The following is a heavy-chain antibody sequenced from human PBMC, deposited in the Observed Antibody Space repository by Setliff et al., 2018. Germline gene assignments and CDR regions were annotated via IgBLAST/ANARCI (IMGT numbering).Heavy chain of an antibody. Sequence: SETLSLTCAVSGFPISRGYYWGWIRQPPGKGLEWIVNIHHSGKAYYNPSLKSRVTMSVDTSKNHVSLKLSSVTAADTAVYYCARAHTWSLPNDNSGYPGWFDPWGQGTLVTVSS. D-gene: IGHD3-22*01. CDR2: IHHSGKA. CDR1: GFPISRGYY. CDR3: ARAHTWSLPNDNSGYPGWFDP. J-gene: IGHJ5*02. V-gene: IGHV4-38-2*01.